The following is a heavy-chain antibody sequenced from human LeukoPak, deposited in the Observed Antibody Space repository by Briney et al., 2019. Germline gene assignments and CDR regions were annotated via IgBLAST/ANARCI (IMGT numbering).Heavy chain of an antibody. CDR1: GGSISSSNW. CDR2: INHSGST. Sequence: SGTLSLTCAVSGGSISSSNWWSWVRQPPGKGLEWIGEINHSGSTNYNPSLKSRVTISVDTSKNQFSLKLSSVTAADTAVYYCARRSRYFEGGKFDYWGQGTLVTVSS. J-gene: IGHJ4*02. D-gene: IGHD3-9*01. V-gene: IGHV4-4*02. CDR3: ARRSRYFEGGKFDY.